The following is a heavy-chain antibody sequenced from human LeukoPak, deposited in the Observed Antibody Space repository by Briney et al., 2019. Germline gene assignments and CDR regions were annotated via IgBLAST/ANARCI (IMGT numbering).Heavy chain of an antibody. V-gene: IGHV3-9*03. CDR2: ISWNSGSI. Sequence: GRSLGLSCAASGFTFNDYAMHWVRQAPGKGLEWISGISWNSGSIGYADSVKGRFTISRDNAKNSVYLELNSLRAEDMALYYCAKGGYSYGDLEGYFDYWGQGTLVSVSS. J-gene: IGHJ4*02. CDR3: AKGGYSYGDLEGYFDY. CDR1: GFTFNDYA. D-gene: IGHD5-18*01.